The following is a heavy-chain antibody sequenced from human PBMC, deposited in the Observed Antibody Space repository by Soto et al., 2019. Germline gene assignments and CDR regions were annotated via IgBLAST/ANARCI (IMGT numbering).Heavy chain of an antibody. D-gene: IGHD3-16*01. CDR3: ARRRAYYYVWGSHTTTYYYYGMDV. J-gene: IGHJ6*02. V-gene: IGHV5-10-1*01. CDR2: IDPSDSYT. CDR1: GYSFTSYW. Sequence: GESLKISCKGSGYSFTSYWISWVRQMPGKGLEWMGRIDPSDSYTNYSPSFQGHVTISADKSISTAYLQWSSLKASDTAMYYCARRRAYYYVWGSHTTTYYYYGMDVWGQGTTVTVSS.